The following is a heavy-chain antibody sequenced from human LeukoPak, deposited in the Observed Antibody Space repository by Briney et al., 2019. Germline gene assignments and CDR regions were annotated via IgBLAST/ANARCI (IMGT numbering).Heavy chain of an antibody. CDR1: GYTFPDYY. D-gene: IGHD6-6*01. J-gene: IGHJ4*02. CDR2: IRPNSGDT. Sequence: ASVTVSCKASGYTFPDYYMHWVRQAPGQGLEWMGWIRPNSGDTDYAQKFQGRVTMTRDTSISTAYMELSRLSSDDTAVYYCARDPKGNEYSSSYFDYWGQGTLVTVSS. CDR3: ARDPKGNEYSSSYFDY. V-gene: IGHV1-2*02.